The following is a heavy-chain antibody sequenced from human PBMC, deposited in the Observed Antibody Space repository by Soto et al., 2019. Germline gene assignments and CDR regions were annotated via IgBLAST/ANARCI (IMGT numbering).Heavy chain of an antibody. CDR3: AHRDRSDTAMVVDY. CDR2: IYWNDDK. D-gene: IGHD5-18*01. V-gene: IGHV2-5*01. Sequence: SGPTLVKPTQTLTLTCTFSGFSLSTSGVGVGWIRQPPGKALEWLALIYWNDDKRYSPSLKSRLTITKDTSKNQVVLTMTNMDPVDTATYYCAHRDRSDTAMVVDYWGQGTLVTVSS. CDR1: GFSLSTSGVG. J-gene: IGHJ4*02.